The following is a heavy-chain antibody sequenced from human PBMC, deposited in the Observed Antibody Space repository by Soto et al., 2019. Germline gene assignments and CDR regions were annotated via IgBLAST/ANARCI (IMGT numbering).Heavy chain of an antibody. J-gene: IGHJ6*02. CDR3: ARQSSEDYYYYYGMDV. V-gene: IGHV5-51*01. CDR2: IYPGDSDT. Sequence: RGESLKISCKGSGYSFTSYWIGWVRQMPGKGLEWMGIIYPGDSDTRYSPSFQGQVTISADKSISTAYLQWSSLKASDTAMYYCARQSSEDYYYYYGMDVWGQGTTVTVYS. CDR1: GYSFTSYW.